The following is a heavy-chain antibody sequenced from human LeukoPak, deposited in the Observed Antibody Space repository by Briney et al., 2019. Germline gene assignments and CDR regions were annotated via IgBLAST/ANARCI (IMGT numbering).Heavy chain of an antibody. Sequence: SETLSLTCAVYGGSFSDYYWSWLRQPPGMGPEWIGEINQSGSTNYNPSLKSRVTISVDTSKNQFSLKLISVTAADTAVFYCARGDYTTSAFDYWGQGTLVTVSS. CDR3: ARGDYTTSAFDY. D-gene: IGHD3-3*01. CDR2: INQSGST. CDR1: GGSFSDYY. J-gene: IGHJ4*02. V-gene: IGHV4-34*01.